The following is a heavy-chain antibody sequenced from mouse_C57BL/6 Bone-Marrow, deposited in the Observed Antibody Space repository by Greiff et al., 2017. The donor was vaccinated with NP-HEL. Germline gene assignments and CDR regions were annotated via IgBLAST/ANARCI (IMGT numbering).Heavy chain of an antibody. CDR3: AIRDDYRGFDY. CDR2: IHPNSGSN. D-gene: IGHD2-4*01. Sequence: VQLQQPGAELVKPGASVKLSCKASGYTFTSYWMHWVKQRPGQGLEWIGMIHPNSGSNNYNEKFKSKATLTVDQTSSTAYMQLSSLTSVDSAVYYCAIRDDYRGFDYWGQGTTLTVSA. V-gene: IGHV1-64*01. CDR1: GYTFTSYW. J-gene: IGHJ2*01.